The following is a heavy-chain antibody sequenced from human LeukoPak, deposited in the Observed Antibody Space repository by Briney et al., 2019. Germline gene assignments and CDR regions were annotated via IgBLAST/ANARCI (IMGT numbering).Heavy chain of an antibody. D-gene: IGHD3-10*01. Sequence: ASVTVSCKASGYTFTGYYMHWVRQAPGQGLEWMGWINPNSGGTNYAQKFQGRVTMTRDTSISTAYMELSRLRSDDTAVYYCARVLGYYGSGSYLYYFDYWGQGTLVTVSS. CDR3: ARVLGYYGSGSYLYYFDY. V-gene: IGHV1-2*02. CDR2: INPNSGGT. CDR1: GYTFTGYY. J-gene: IGHJ4*02.